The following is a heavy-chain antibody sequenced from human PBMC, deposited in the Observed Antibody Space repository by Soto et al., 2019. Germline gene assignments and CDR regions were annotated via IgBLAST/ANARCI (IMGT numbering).Heavy chain of an antibody. J-gene: IGHJ4*02. D-gene: IGHD1-1*01. CDR2: ISTTGGST. CDR1: GFTFNAYS. V-gene: IGHV3-23*01. CDR3: ARPDGATYNFRY. Sequence: DVQLLESGGGLVQPGGSLRLSCAASGFTFNAYSLSWVRQAPGKGLEWVSAISTTGGSTYYADSVKGRFTISRDNSQNTLSLQMNSLRAEDTAVYYCARPDGATYNFRYWGQGTLVTGSS.